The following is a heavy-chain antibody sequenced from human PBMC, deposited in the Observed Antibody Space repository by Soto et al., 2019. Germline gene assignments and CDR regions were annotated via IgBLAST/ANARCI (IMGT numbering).Heavy chain of an antibody. CDR3: TRRRITMIIVVYDAFDI. D-gene: IGHD3-22*01. Sequence: PSETLSLTCAVSGGSISSSYWWSGVRQPPGKGLEWIGEIYHSGSTNYNPSLKSRVTISVDKSKNQFSLKLSSVTAADTAVYYCTRRRITMIIVVYDAFDIWGQGTTVT. J-gene: IGHJ3*02. CDR2: IYHSGST. CDR1: GGSISSSYW. V-gene: IGHV4-4*02.